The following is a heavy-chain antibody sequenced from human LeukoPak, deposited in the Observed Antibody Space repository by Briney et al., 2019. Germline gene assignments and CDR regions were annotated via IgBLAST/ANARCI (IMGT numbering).Heavy chain of an antibody. CDR2: VRGDGRKT. J-gene: IGHJ4*02. Sequence: PGGTLRLSCEASGFTFSSNWMHWVPQAPGKGLKCVATVRGDGRKTDYVDSVNGRLAISRDNARNSLHLDMSSLRAEDTAVYYCVRGTTSWKGVDYWGQGTLVTVSS. V-gene: IGHV3-7*01. D-gene: IGHD2-2*01. CDR3: VRGTTSWKGVDY. CDR1: GFTFSSNW.